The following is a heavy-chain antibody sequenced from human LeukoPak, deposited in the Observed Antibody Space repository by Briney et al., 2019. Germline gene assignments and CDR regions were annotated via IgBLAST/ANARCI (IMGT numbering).Heavy chain of an antibody. Sequence: GGSLGLSCAASGFTFSSYAMSWVRQAPGKGLEWVSAISGSGGSTYYADSVKGRFTISRDNSKNTLYLQMNSLRAEDTAVYYCAKAIPFRAGYDSSGYYHEFYFDYWGQGTLVTVSS. J-gene: IGHJ4*02. CDR2: ISGSGGST. CDR1: GFTFSSYA. CDR3: AKAIPFRAGYDSSGYYHEFYFDY. D-gene: IGHD3-22*01. V-gene: IGHV3-23*01.